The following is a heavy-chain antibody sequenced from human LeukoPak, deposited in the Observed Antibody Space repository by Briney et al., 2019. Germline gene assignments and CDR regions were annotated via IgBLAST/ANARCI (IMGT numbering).Heavy chain of an antibody. CDR2: IYTGGDT. J-gene: IGHJ4*02. V-gene: IGHV3-66*02. Sequence: GGSLRLSCAASGFTVSTNYMSWVRQAPGEGLEWVSVIYTGGDTYYADFVKGRFIISRDNSKNTLYLQMNSLRPEDTAVYYCATLTYYSDSWGQGALVTVSS. D-gene: IGHD1-14*01. CDR3: ATLTYYSDS. CDR1: GFTVSTNY.